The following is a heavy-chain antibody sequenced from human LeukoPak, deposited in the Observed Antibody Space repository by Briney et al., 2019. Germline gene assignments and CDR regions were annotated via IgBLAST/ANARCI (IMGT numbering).Heavy chain of an antibody. V-gene: IGHV1-69*15. D-gene: IGHD2-2*01. CDR3: ARVGSIGYCSSTSCYNYYYYMDV. CDR2: IIPIFGTA. Sequence: ASVKVSCKASGGTFSSYAISWVRQAPGQGLEWMGRIIPIFGTANYAQKFQGRVTITADESTSTAYMELSSLRSEDTAVYYCARVGSIGYCSSTSCYNYYYYMDVWGKGTTVTVSS. J-gene: IGHJ6*03. CDR1: GGTFSSYA.